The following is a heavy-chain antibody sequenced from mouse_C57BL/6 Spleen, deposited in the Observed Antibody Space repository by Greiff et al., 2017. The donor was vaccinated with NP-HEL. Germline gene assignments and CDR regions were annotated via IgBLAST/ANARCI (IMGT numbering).Heavy chain of an antibody. D-gene: IGHD2-5*01. CDR1: GYAFSSYW. Sequence: QVQLQQSGAELVKPGASVKISCKASGYAFSSYWMNWVKQRPGKGLEWIGQIYPGDGDTTSNGKFKGKATLTADKSSSTAYMQRSSLTSEDSAVYFCARSGSNYDAMDYWGQGTSVTVSS. CDR3: ARSGSNYDAMDY. V-gene: IGHV1-80*01. CDR2: IYPGDGDT. J-gene: IGHJ4*01.